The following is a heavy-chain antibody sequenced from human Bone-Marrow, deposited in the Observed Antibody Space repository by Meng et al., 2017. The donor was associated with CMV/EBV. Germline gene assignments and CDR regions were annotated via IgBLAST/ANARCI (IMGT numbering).Heavy chain of an antibody. V-gene: IGHV1-69*04. Sequence: SVKVSCKASGGTFSSYTISWVRQAPGQGLEWMGRIIPILGIANYAQKFQGRVTITADKSTSTAYMELSSLRSEDTAVYYCARDPYSTDDAFDIWGQGTMVTVSS. CDR3: ARDPYSTDDAFDI. CDR2: IIPILGIA. J-gene: IGHJ3*02. D-gene: IGHD6-13*01. CDR1: GGTFSSYT.